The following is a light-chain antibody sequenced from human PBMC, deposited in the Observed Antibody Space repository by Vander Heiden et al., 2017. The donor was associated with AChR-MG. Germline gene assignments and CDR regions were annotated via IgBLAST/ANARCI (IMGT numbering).Light chain of an antibody. V-gene: IGKV1-9*01. Sequence: IQLTQSPSSLSASVGDRVTITCRASQGISSYLAWYQQKPGKAPKLLIYAASTLQSGVPSRFSGSGYGTDFTLTISSRQPEDFATYYCQQLKSYPPFTFGHRTKVDIK. CDR2: AAS. CDR3: QQLKSYPPFT. J-gene: IGKJ3*01. CDR1: QGISSY.